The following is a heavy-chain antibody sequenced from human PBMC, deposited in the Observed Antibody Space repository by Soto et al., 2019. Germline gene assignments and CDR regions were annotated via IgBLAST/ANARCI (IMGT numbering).Heavy chain of an antibody. V-gene: IGHV3-48*03. Sequence: EVKLMESGGGLVQPGGSLRLSCAASGLTFSRYDMNWVRRAPGKGLEWIAYIHGSATTMFYADSVKGRFTISSDNAKNSLYLQLNSLSAEDTAVSYCATRSVGGGAFDVWGQGTMVTVSS. CDR1: GLTFSRYD. CDR3: ATRSVGGGAFDV. D-gene: IGHD3-16*01. J-gene: IGHJ3*01. CDR2: IHGSATTM.